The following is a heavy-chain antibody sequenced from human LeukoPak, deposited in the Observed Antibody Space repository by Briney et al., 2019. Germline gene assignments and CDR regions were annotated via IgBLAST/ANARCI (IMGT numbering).Heavy chain of an antibody. CDR2: IYYSGST. Sequence: SETLSLTCTVSGGSISSSSYYWGWIRQPPGKGLEWIGSIYYSGSTYYNPSLKSRVTISVDTSKNQFSLRLSSVTAADTAVYYCARGDYTGSSADSWGQGTLVTVSS. D-gene: IGHD2-8*02. J-gene: IGHJ5*01. CDR3: ARGDYTGSSADS. V-gene: IGHV4-39*07. CDR1: GGSISSSSYY.